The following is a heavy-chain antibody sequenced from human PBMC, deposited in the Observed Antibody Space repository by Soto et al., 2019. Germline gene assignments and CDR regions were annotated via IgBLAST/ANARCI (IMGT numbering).Heavy chain of an antibody. CDR1: GGSISSGGYS. V-gene: IGHV4-30-2*01. D-gene: IGHD5-12*01. CDR2: IYHSGST. CDR3: AKGGWGYSGYDFDFDY. Sequence: SETLSLTCAVSGGSISSGGYSWSWIRQPPGKGLEWIGYIYHSGSTYYNPSLKSRVTISVDRSKNQFSLKLSSVTAADTAVYYCAKGGWGYSGYDFDFDYWGQGTLVTVSS. J-gene: IGHJ4*02.